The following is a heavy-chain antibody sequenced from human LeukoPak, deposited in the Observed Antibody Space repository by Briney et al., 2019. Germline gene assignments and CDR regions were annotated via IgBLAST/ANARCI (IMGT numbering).Heavy chain of an antibody. CDR3: AREGGSPPGYYYYYMDV. J-gene: IGHJ6*03. V-gene: IGHV3-21*01. Sequence: GGSLRLSCAASGFTFSSYSMNWVRQAPGKGLEWVSSISSSSSYIYYADSVKGRFTISRDNAKNSLYLQMNSLRAEDTAVYYCAREGGSPPGYYYYYMDVWGKGTKVTVSS. CDR1: GFTFSSYS. CDR2: ISSSSSYI.